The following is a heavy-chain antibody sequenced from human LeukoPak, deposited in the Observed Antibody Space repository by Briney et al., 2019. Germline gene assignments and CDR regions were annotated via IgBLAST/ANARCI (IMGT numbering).Heavy chain of an antibody. CDR3: ARGDYYGSPKVVAA. Sequence: GASVKVSCKASGYTFTGYYLHWLRQAPGHGLEWMGWVNPNSGDTNYAQKFQDRVTMTRDTSISTAYIELNFLRSDDTAVFYCARGDYYGSPKVVAAWGQGTLVTVSS. D-gene: IGHD3-10*01. CDR2: VNPNSGDT. CDR1: GYTFTGYY. J-gene: IGHJ5*02. V-gene: IGHV1-2*02.